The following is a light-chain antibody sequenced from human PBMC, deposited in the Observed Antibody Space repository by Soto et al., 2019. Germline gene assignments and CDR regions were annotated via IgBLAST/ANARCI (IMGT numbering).Light chain of an antibody. CDR1: QSVISS. CDR3: QQYNSWPET. J-gene: IGKJ1*01. Sequence: EMVVTRSPATRSVSPWEIATLFVWASQSVISSLAWYQQKPGQAPRLFIYDASTRATGIPARFTGSGSGTEFTLTISSLQSEDFAVYYCQQYNSWPETFGQGTKVDIK. CDR2: DAS. V-gene: IGKV3-15*01.